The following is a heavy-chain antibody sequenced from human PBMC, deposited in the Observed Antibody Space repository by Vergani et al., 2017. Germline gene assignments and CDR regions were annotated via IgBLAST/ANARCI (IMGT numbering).Heavy chain of an antibody. J-gene: IGHJ5*02. CDR1: GFTFSSYV. D-gene: IGHD6-19*01. V-gene: IGHV3-23*01. Sequence: EVQMLESGGGLVQPGGSLRLSCAASGFTFSSYVMSWVRQAPGKGLEWVSRISGSGSGTYYADSVKGRFTISRDNSKNTLYLDMNSLRAEYTGVNYGARGYNSDWIWSWFDPWGQGTLVTVSA. CDR3: ARGYNSDWIWSWFDP. CDR2: ISGSGSGT.